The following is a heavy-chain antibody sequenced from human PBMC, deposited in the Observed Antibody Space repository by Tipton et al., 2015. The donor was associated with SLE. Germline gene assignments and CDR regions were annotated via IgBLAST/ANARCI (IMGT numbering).Heavy chain of an antibody. J-gene: IGHJ4*02. D-gene: IGHD2-15*01. CDR2: IYYSGST. V-gene: IGHV4-59*01. CDR3: ASLVGGSSDVAY. Sequence: TLSLTCTVSGGSISSYYWSWIRQPPGKGLEWIGYIYYSGSTNYNPSLKSRVTISVDTSKNQFSLKLSSVTAADTAVYYCASLVGGSSDVAYWGPGTLVTVSS. CDR1: GGSISSYY.